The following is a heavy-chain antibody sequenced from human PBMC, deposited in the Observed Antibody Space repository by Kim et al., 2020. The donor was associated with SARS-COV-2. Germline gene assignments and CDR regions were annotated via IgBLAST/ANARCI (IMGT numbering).Heavy chain of an antibody. J-gene: IGHJ2*01. CDR3: ASATRGYSLNWYFDL. Sequence: SETLSLTCTVSGGSISSGGYYWSWIRQHPGKGLEWIGYIYYSGSTNYNPSLKSRVTISVDTSKNQFSLKLSSVTAADTAVYYCASATRGYSLNWYFDLWGRGTLVTVSS. D-gene: IGHD5-18*01. V-gene: IGHV4-31*03. CDR1: GGSISSGGYY. CDR2: IYYSGST.